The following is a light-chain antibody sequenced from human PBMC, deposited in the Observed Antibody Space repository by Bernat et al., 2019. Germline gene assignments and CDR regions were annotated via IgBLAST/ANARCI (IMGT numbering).Light chain of an antibody. CDR1: KLGDEY. Sequence: SYELTQPPSVSVSPGQTASITCSEDKLGDEYTSWYQQRPGQTPVLVIYQDNKRPSGIPERFSGSKSGNTATLTISGTQTIDEADYYCQAWDSSTAVFGGGTKLTVL. CDR3: QAWDSSTAV. V-gene: IGLV3-1*01. CDR2: QDN. J-gene: IGLJ3*02.